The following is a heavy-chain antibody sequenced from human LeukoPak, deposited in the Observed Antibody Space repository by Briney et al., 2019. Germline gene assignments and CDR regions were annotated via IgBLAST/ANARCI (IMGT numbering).Heavy chain of an antibody. CDR1: GGSISTY. V-gene: IGHV4-59*12. CDR3: ARETEVPGGRSWDF. J-gene: IGHJ4*02. Sequence: PSETLSLTCTVSGGSISTYWTWIRQPPGKGLEWIGYIYYTGATSYNPSLKSRVIISVDTSKKQFSLKLTSVTAADTAVYYCARETEVPGGRSWDFWGQGTLVTVSS. D-gene: IGHD6-19*01. CDR2: IYYTGAT.